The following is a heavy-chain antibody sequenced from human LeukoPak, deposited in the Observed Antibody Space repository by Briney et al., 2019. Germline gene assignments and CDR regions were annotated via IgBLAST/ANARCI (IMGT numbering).Heavy chain of an antibody. J-gene: IGHJ4*02. Sequence: GASVKVSCKASGGTFSSYAISWVRQAPGQGLEWMGRIIPILGIANYAQKFQGRVTITADKSTSTAYMELSSLRSEDTAVYYCARDRPRDGADYWGQGTLVTVSS. D-gene: IGHD5-24*01. CDR1: GGTFSSYA. CDR2: IIPILGIA. V-gene: IGHV1-69*04. CDR3: ARDRPRDGADY.